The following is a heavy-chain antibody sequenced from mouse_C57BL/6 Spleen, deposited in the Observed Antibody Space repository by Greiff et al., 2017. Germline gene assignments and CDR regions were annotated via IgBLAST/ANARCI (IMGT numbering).Heavy chain of an antibody. CDR2: INPNNGGT. J-gene: IGHJ4*01. Sequence: VQLQQSGPELVKPGASVKISCKASGYTFTDYYMNWVKQSHGKSLEWIGDINPNNGGTSYNQKFKGKATLTVDKSSSTAYMELRSLTSEDSAVYYCASYYGSYYAMDYWGQGTSVTVSS. CDR3: ASYYGSYYAMDY. D-gene: IGHD1-1*01. CDR1: GYTFTDYY. V-gene: IGHV1-26*01.